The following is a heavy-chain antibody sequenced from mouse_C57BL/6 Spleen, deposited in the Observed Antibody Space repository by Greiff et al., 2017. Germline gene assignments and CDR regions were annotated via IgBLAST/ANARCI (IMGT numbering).Heavy chain of an antibody. CDR1: GYTFTSYW. V-gene: IGHV1-72*01. Sequence: QVQLQPGAELVKPGASVKLSCKASGYTFTSYWMHWVKQRPGRGLEWIGRIDPNSGGTKYNEKFKSKATLTVDKPSGTAYMQLSSLTSEDSAVYYCARSPAFYYGSENYAMDYWGQGTSVTVSS. J-gene: IGHJ4*01. D-gene: IGHD1-1*01. CDR2: IDPNSGGT. CDR3: ARSPAFYYGSENYAMDY.